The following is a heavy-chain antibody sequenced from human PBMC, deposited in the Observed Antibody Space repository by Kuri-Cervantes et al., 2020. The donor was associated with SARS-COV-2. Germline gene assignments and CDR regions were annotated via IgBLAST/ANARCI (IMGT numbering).Heavy chain of an antibody. CDR3: AREVPAAENWFDP. CDR2: ISYDGSNK. J-gene: IGHJ5*02. CDR1: GFLFSASA. D-gene: IGHD2-2*01. Sequence: GESLKISCEVSGFLFSASAMHWVRQAPGKGLEWVAVISYDGSNKYYADSVKGRFTISRDNSKNTLYLQMNSLRAEDTAVYYCAREVPAAENWFDPWGQGTLVTVSS. V-gene: IGHV3-30-3*01.